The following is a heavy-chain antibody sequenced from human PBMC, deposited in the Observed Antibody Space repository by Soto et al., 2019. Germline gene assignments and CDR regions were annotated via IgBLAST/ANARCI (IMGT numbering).Heavy chain of an antibody. V-gene: IGHV4-34*01. CDR1: GGSFSGYY. CDR3: ARDRGYSYALYYYYYGMDV. CDR2: INHSGST. Sequence: SETLSLTCAVYGGSFSGYYWSWIRQPPGKGLEWIGEINHSGSTNYNPSLKSRVTISVDTSKNQFSLKLSSVTAADTAVYYCARDRGYSYALYYYYYGMDVWGQGTTVTVSS. D-gene: IGHD5-18*01. J-gene: IGHJ6*02.